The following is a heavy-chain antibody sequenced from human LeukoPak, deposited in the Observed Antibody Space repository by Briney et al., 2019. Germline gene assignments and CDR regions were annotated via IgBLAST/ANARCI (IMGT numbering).Heavy chain of an antibody. D-gene: IGHD3-22*01. CDR3: AREGRGSGYQKY. CDR2: ISAYNGNT. Sequence: ASVKVSCKASGYTFTSYGISWGRQAPGQGLEWMGCISAYNGNTNYAQNLQGRVTMTTDISTSTAYLELRSLRSDDTAVYYCAREGRGSGYQKYWGQGTLVTVSS. V-gene: IGHV1-18*01. J-gene: IGHJ4*02. CDR1: GYTFTSYG.